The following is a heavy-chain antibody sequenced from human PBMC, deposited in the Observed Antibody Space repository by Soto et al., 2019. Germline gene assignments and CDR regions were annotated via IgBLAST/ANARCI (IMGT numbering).Heavy chain of an antibody. CDR2: IYYSGSS. V-gene: IGHV4-59*08. CDR1: GGSIGNSY. Sequence: QVQLQESGPGLVKPSETLSLTCTVSGGSIGNSYWSWIGQSPGKGLEWIGYIYYSGSSNYNPSLKSRVSILVDTSKNQFSLKLSSVTAADTAVYYCARHTSSWPIFDYWGQGTLVIVSS. D-gene: IGHD6-13*01. J-gene: IGHJ4*02. CDR3: ARHTSSWPIFDY.